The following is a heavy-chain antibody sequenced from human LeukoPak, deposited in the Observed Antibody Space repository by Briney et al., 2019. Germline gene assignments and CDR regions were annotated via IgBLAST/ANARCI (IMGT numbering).Heavy chain of an antibody. CDR3: ARATGSYYSLGY. CDR2: INSDGSST. V-gene: IGHV3-74*01. J-gene: IGHJ4*02. CDR1: GFTFSSYW. Sequence: GGSLRLSCAASGFTFSSYWMHWVRQAPGKGLVWVSRINSDGSSTSYADSVKGRFTVSGDNAKNTLYLQMNSLRAEDTAVYYCARATGSYYSLGYWGQGTLVTVSS. D-gene: IGHD1-26*01.